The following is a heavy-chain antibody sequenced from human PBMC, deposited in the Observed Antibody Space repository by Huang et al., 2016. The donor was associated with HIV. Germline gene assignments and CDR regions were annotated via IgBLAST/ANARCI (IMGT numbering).Heavy chain of an antibody. V-gene: IGHV3-23*01. J-gene: IGHJ4*02. D-gene: IGHD3-3*01. Sequence: EVLLLESGGGLVQPGGSLRLSCVASGFTFSSYAMSWVRQVPGKGLGWVSGITDGINNRYYAHAVKGRVAVSRDDSTNTLYLQMNSLRAEDTAVYYCAKDADTSGYDVLGPFGSWGQGTLVTVSS. CDR1: GFTFSSYA. CDR3: AKDADTSGYDVLGPFGS. CDR2: ITDGINNR.